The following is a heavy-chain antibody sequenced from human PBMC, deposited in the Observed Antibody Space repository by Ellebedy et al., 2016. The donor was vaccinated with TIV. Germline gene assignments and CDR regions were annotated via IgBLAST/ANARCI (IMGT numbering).Heavy chain of an antibody. D-gene: IGHD5-12*01. V-gene: IGHV3-15*07. CDR1: GFTFSNAW. Sequence: GESLMISCAASGFTFSNAWMNWVRQAPGKGLEWVGRIKSKTDGGTTDYAAPVKGRFTISRDDSKNTLYLQMNSLKTEDTAVYYCTTDGAYGYDFDYWGQGTLVTVSS. CDR2: IKSKTDGGTT. J-gene: IGHJ4*02. CDR3: TTDGAYGYDFDY.